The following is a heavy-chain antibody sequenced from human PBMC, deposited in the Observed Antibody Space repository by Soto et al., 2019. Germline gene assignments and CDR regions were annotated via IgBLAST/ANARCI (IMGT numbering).Heavy chain of an antibody. CDR3: ARDTRLFRFGELAPFDY. J-gene: IGHJ4*02. V-gene: IGHV3-21*01. CDR1: GFTFSSYS. D-gene: IGHD3-10*01. Sequence: GGSLRLSCAASGFTFSSYSMNWVRQAPGKGLEWVSSISSSSSYIYYADSVKGRFTISRDNAKNSLYLQMNSLRAEDTAVYYCARDTRLFRFGELAPFDYWGQGTLVTVSS. CDR2: ISSSSSYI.